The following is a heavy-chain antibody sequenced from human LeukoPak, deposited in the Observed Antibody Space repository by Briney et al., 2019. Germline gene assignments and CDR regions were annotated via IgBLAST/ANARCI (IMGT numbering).Heavy chain of an antibody. J-gene: IGHJ6*03. Sequence: GGSLRLSCAASGFTFSSYWMSWVRQAPGKGLEWVANIKQDGSEKYYVDSVKGRFTISRDNAKNSLYLQMNSLRAEDTAVYYCARGRVCSTSCYKYKRGDYYYYYMDVWGKGTTVTVSS. CDR3: ARGRVCSTSCYKYKRGDYYYYYMDV. V-gene: IGHV3-7*04. CDR1: GFTFSSYW. D-gene: IGHD2-2*02. CDR2: IKQDGSEK.